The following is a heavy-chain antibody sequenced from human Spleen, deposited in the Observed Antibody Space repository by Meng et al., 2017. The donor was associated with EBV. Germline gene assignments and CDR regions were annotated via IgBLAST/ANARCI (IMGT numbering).Heavy chain of an antibody. CDR2: IYHSGTT. J-gene: IGHJ4*01. Sequence: QVQCQESGPGLVKPSGPLSLTCAVSGGSISDNYWWSWVRQVPGKGLEWIGEIYHSGTTSTNPSLRSRITLSLDKSKNEFSLQLNSVTAADTAIYFCTRLGGSFDFWIWGHGTLVTVSS. CDR1: GGSISDNYW. V-gene: IGHV4-4*02. CDR3: TRLGGSFDFWI. D-gene: IGHD3-3*01.